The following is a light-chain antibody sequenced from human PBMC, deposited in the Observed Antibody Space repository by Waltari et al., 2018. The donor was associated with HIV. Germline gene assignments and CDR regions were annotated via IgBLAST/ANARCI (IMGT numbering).Light chain of an antibody. CDR2: GKN. V-gene: IGLV3-19*01. CDR3: YSWDSTTNHRV. J-gene: IGLJ2*01. Sequence: SSELTQDPVVSVALGQTVTITCQGDSLSSYYATWYQQKPGQAPLLVFFGKNSRPSGIPDRFSGSNSRNKASLTITGAQAEDEADYYCYSWDSTTNHRVFGGGTKLTVL. CDR1: SLSSYY.